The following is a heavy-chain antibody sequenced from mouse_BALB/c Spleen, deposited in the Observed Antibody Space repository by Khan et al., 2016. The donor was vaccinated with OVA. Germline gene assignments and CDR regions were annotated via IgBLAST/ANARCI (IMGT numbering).Heavy chain of an antibody. D-gene: IGHD2-4*01. J-gene: IGHJ3*01. V-gene: IGHV2-2*02. Sequence: QMQLEESGPGLVQPSQSLSITCTVSGFSLTTYGVHWVRQSPGKGLEWLGVIWSGGSTVYNAAFISRLSISKDSSKSQVFFKMNSLQVNDTAIYYGARNYDYDEGLAYWGQGTLVTVSA. CDR3: ARNYDYDEGLAY. CDR2: IWSGGST. CDR1: GFSLTTYG.